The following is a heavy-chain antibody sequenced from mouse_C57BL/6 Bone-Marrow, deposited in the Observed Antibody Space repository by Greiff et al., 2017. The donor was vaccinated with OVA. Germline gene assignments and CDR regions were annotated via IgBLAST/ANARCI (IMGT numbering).Heavy chain of an antibody. CDR2: IYPRSGNT. D-gene: IGHD3-2*02. CDR3: ANSSGYEGYFDY. J-gene: IGHJ2*01. Sequence: QVQLQQSGAELARPGAPVKLSCKASGYTFTSYGISWVKQRTGQGLEWIGEIYPRSGNTYYNEKFKGKATLTADKSSSTAYMELRSLTSEDSAVYFCANSSGYEGYFDYWGQGTTLTVSS. CDR1: GYTFTSYG. V-gene: IGHV1-81*01.